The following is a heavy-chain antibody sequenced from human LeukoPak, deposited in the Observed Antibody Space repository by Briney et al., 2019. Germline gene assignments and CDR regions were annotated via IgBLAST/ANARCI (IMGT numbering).Heavy chain of an antibody. Sequence: LSLTCTVSGGSISSGGYYWSWVRQAPGKGLEWVSAIRGSGGSTYYADSVKGRFTISRDNSKNTLYLQMNSLRAEDTAVYYCAKKVVTNNFDYWGQGTLVTVSS. CDR3: AKKVVTNNFDY. CDR2: IRGSGGST. J-gene: IGHJ4*02. D-gene: IGHD4-23*01. CDR1: GGSISSGGYY. V-gene: IGHV3-23*01.